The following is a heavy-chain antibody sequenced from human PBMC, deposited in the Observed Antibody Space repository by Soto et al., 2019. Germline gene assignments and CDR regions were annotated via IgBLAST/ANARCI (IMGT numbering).Heavy chain of an antibody. V-gene: IGHV3-23*01. D-gene: IGHD2-15*01. CDR2: ISGSGGST. Sequence: GGSLRLSCAASGFTFSSYAMSWVRQAPGKGLEWVSAISGSGGSTYYADSVKGRFTISRDNSKNTLYLQMNSLRAEDTAVYYCAKVGKPGGYCSGGSCYPRGYYYYGMDVWGQGTTVTVS. CDR1: GFTFSSYA. J-gene: IGHJ6*02. CDR3: AKVGKPGGYCSGGSCYPRGYYYYGMDV.